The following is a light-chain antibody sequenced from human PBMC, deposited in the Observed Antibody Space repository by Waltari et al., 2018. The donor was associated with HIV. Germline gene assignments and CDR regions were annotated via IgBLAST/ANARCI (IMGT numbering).Light chain of an antibody. V-gene: IGLV2-14*01. CDR3: TSYTSGSTLVM. Sequence: QSALTQPASVSGSPGQSITISCTGISSDVGGYNSVSWYQHHPGKAPKLLISEVINRPPGVSNRCSASKSGNTASLTISGLQPEDEADYYCTSYTSGSTLVMFGGGTKLTVL. J-gene: IGLJ3*02. CDR2: EVI. CDR1: SSDVGGYNS.